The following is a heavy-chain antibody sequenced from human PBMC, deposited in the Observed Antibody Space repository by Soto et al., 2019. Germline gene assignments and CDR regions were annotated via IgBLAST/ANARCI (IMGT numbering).Heavy chain of an antibody. Sequence: SETLSLTCTVSGGSISSSSYYWGWIRQPTGKGLEWIGSIYYSGSTYYNPSLKSRVTISVDTSKNQFSLKLSSVTAADTAVYYCARHTYVWGSYPPGWFDPWGQGTLVTVSS. V-gene: IGHV4-39*01. CDR2: IYYSGST. J-gene: IGHJ5*02. CDR3: ARHTYVWGSYPPGWFDP. CDR1: GGSISSSSYY. D-gene: IGHD3-16*02.